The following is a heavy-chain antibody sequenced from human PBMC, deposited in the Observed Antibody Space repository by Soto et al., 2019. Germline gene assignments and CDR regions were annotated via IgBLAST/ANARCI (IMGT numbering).Heavy chain of an antibody. CDR2: INPNSGGT. V-gene: IGHV1-2*02. D-gene: IGHD2-15*01. Sequence: QVQLVQSGAEVKKPGASVKVSCKASGYTFTGYYMHWVRQAPGQGLEWMGWINPNSGGTNYAQKFQGRVTMTRDTSISTAYMELSRLRSDDTAVYYCAREVCSGGSCYGYYFDYWGQGTLVTVSS. CDR3: AREVCSGGSCYGYYFDY. J-gene: IGHJ4*02. CDR1: GYTFTGYY.